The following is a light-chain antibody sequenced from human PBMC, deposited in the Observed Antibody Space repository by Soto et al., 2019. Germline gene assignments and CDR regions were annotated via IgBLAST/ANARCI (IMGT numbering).Light chain of an antibody. J-gene: IGKJ4*01. CDR3: QQYGSSPEIT. V-gene: IGKV3-20*01. Sequence: EIVLTQAPGTLSLSPGERATLSCRAIQSVSSSYLAWFQQKPGQAPRLLIYGASGRATGIPDRFSGSESGTDFTLTISRLEPEDFAVYYCQQYGSSPEITFGGGTKVEIK. CDR2: GAS. CDR1: QSVSSSY.